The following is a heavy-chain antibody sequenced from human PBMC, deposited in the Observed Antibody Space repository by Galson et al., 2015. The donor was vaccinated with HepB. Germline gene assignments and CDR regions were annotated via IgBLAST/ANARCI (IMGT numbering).Heavy chain of an antibody. Sequence: SLRLSCAASGFTFSSYAMSWVRQAPGKGLEWVSAISSSGGNTYYADSVKGRFTISRDNSKNTLYLQMDSLRAEDTAVYYCAKVPWNYGSGQSDYWGQGTLVTVSS. D-gene: IGHD3-10*01. CDR2: ISSSGGNT. CDR3: AKVPWNYGSGQSDY. V-gene: IGHV3-23*01. J-gene: IGHJ4*02. CDR1: GFTFSSYA.